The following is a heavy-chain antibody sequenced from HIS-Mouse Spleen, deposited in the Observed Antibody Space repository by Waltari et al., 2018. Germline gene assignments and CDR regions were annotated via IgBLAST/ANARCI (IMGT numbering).Heavy chain of an antibody. D-gene: IGHD6-13*01. CDR3: AREIPYSSSWYDWYFDL. Sequence: QLQLQESGPGLVKPSETLSLPCNVPGGPIRMCSYYWGRIRQPPGKGREWIGSIYYRGSTYYNPSLKSRVTISVDTSKNQFSLKLSSVTAADTAVYYCAREIPYSSSWYDWYFDLWGRGTLVTVSS. J-gene: IGHJ2*01. V-gene: IGHV4-39*07. CDR1: GGPIRMCSYY. CDR2: IYYRGST.